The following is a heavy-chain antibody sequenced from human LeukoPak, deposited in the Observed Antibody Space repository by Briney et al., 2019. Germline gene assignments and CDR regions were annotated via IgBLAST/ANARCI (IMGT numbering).Heavy chain of an antibody. CDR2: MNPNSGNT. J-gene: IGHJ3*02. Sequence: ASVKVSCKASGYTFTSYDINWVRQATGQGLEWMGWMNPNSGNTGYAQKFQGRVTMTRNTSISTAYMELSSLRSEDTAVYYCARGCRFHGGNSKAFDIWGQGTMVTVSS. D-gene: IGHD4-23*01. CDR3: ARGCRFHGGNSKAFDI. V-gene: IGHV1-8*01. CDR1: GYTFTSYD.